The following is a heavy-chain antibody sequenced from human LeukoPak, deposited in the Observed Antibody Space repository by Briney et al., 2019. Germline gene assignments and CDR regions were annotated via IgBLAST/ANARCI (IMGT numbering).Heavy chain of an antibody. Sequence: GGSLRLSCAASGFSFNTYEMNWVRQAPGKGLEWISYVASSGTTKYYADSVQGRFTISRDNAKNSLYLQMNSLRAEDTAVYYCEGTMITSPEFDYWGQGTLVTVSS. CDR3: EGTMITSPEFDY. J-gene: IGHJ4*02. D-gene: IGHD3-22*01. V-gene: IGHV3-48*03. CDR1: GFSFNTYE. CDR2: VASSGTTK.